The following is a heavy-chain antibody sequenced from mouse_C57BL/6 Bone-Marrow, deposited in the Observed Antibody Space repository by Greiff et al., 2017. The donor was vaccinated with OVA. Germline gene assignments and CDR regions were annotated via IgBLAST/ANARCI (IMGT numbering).Heavy chain of an antibody. Sequence: VKLMESGPGLVQPSQSLSITCTVSGFSLTSYGVHWVRQSPGKGLEWLGVIWSGGSTDYNAAFISRLSISKDNSKSQVFFKMNSLQADDTAIYYCARRDFTTVVATDWYFDVWGTGTTVTVSS. D-gene: IGHD1-1*01. CDR3: ARRDFTTVVATDWYFDV. J-gene: IGHJ1*03. CDR2: IWSGGST. CDR1: GFSLTSYG. V-gene: IGHV2-2*01.